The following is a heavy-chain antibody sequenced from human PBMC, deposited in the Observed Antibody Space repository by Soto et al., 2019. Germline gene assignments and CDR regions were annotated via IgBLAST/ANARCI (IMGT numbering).Heavy chain of an antibody. J-gene: IGHJ4*02. D-gene: IGHD3-16*01. Sequence: QLQLQESGPGLVKPSETLSLTCSVSGGSIDSSDFYWVWILQPPGEGLEWIGRTYYRRNPYSNSSLRSRVTLSVDSPKNQFALRLSSVTAADTAVYYCARHGHWAPIDDWGEGTLVTVSS. CDR1: GGSIDSSDFY. V-gene: IGHV4-39*01. CDR2: TYYRRNP. CDR3: ARHGHWAPIDD.